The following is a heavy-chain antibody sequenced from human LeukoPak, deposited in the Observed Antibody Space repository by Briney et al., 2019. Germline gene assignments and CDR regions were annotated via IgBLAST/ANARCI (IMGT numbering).Heavy chain of an antibody. CDR2: IYYSGST. J-gene: IGHJ4*02. CDR1: GGSISSYY. V-gene: IGHV4-39*01. CDR3: ARHDYGFFDY. Sequence: SETLSLTCTVSGGSISSYYWSWIRQPPGKGLEWIGSIYYSGSTYYNPSLKSRVTISVDTSKNQFSLKLSSVTAADTAVYYCARHDYGFFDYWGQGTLVTVSS. D-gene: IGHD4-17*01.